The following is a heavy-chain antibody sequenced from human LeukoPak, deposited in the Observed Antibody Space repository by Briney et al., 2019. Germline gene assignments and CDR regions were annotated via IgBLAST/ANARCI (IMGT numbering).Heavy chain of an antibody. CDR1: GYTFTNYA. Sequence: ASVKVSCKASGYTFTNYAINWVRQAPGQGLEWMGWISGYNGDTKFAQNLQDRVTMTSDTSTSTAYMELRSLRSDDTAVYFCARGGSSWSAEYFQHWGQGTLVTVSS. V-gene: IGHV1-18*01. CDR2: ISGYNGDT. J-gene: IGHJ1*01. D-gene: IGHD6-13*01. CDR3: ARGGSSWSAEYFQH.